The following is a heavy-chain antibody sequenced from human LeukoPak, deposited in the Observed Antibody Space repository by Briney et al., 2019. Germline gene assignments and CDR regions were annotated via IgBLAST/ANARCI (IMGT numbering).Heavy chain of an antibody. CDR2: ISSSSSTI. CDR1: GFTFSSYS. Sequence: PGGSLRLSCAASGFTFSSYSMNWVRQAPGKGLEWVSYISSSSSTIYYADSVKGRFTISRDNAKNSLYLQMNSLRAEDTAVYYCARDPSYGDYVWYYYYYMDVWGKGTTVTVSS. D-gene: IGHD4-17*01. V-gene: IGHV3-48*01. CDR3: ARDPSYGDYVWYYYYYMDV. J-gene: IGHJ6*03.